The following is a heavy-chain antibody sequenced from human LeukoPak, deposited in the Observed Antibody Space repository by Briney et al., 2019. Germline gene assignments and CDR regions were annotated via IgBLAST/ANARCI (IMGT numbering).Heavy chain of an antibody. CDR1: GFTFSSYA. J-gene: IGHJ4*02. CDR2: ISGSGGST. V-gene: IGHV3-23*01. D-gene: IGHD3-3*01. Sequence: GGSLRLACAASGFTFSSYAMSWVRQAPGKGLEWVSAISGSGGSTYYADHVKGRLTISRDNSKNTLYLQMNSLRAEDTAVYYCAKDRSVTIFGVVIIQWGQGTLVTVSS. CDR3: AKDRSVTIFGVVIIQ.